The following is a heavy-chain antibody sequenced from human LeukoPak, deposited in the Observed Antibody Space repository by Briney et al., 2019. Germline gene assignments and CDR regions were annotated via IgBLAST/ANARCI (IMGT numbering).Heavy chain of an antibody. V-gene: IGHV5-51*01. D-gene: IGHD5-12*01. CDR3: ARPSGYDPSYYYYGMDV. J-gene: IGHJ6*02. Sequence: GESLKISCKGSGYSFTSYWIGWVRQMPGKGLEWMGIIYPGDSDTRYSPSFQGQVTISADKSISTAYLQWSSLKASDIAMYCARPSGYDPSYYYYGMDVWGQGTTVTVSS. CDR2: IYPGDSDT. CDR1: GYSFTSYW.